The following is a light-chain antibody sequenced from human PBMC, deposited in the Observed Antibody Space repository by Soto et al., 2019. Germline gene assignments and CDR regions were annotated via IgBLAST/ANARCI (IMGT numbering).Light chain of an antibody. Sequence: EIVLTQSPATLSLSPGERATLSCRASQSVSSYLAWYQQKPGQAPRLLIYDASNRATAIPARFSGSGSGTDFTLTISSLEPEDFAFYYCQQRSNWPITFGPGTKVEIK. CDR3: QQRSNWPIT. V-gene: IGKV3-11*01. CDR2: DAS. J-gene: IGKJ3*01. CDR1: QSVSSY.